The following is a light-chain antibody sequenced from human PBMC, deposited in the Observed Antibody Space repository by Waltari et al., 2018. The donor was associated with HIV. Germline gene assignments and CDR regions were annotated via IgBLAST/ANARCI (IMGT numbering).Light chain of an antibody. V-gene: IGKV1D-16*01. CDR3: QQYHSYPVT. Sequence: DIQMTQSPSSLSASVGDRVTITCRATQDIGSWLAWYQQKSEKAPKSLISAVSTLQSGVPSRFSGSGSGTDFTLTISSLQPEDFATYYCQQYHSYPVTFGQGTRLEIK. J-gene: IGKJ5*01. CDR2: AVS. CDR1: QDIGSW.